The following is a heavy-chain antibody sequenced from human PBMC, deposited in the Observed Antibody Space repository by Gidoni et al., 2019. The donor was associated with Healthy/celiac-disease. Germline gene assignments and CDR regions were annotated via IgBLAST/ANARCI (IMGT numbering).Heavy chain of an antibody. CDR2: IYYSGST. D-gene: IGHD6-6*01. Sequence: QLQLQESGPGLVKPSETLSLTCTVSGGSISSSSYYWGWIRQPPGKGLEWIGSIYYSGSTDYNPSLKSRVTISVDTSKNQFSLKLSSVTAADTAVYYCASIAARAWYFDLWGRGTLVTVSS. V-gene: IGHV4-39*01. CDR1: GGSISSSSYY. J-gene: IGHJ2*01. CDR3: ASIAARAWYFDL.